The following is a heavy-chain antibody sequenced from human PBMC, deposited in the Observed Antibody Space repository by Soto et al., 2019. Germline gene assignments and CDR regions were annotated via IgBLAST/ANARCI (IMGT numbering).Heavy chain of an antibody. CDR3: ARRLDDTPETFFNWFDP. J-gene: IGHJ5*02. D-gene: IGHD2-15*01. Sequence: QVQLQESGPGLVKPSQTLSLTCTVSGGSINTGGYYWGWIRHLPGEGLEWIGHIFYTGTAYYNPSIRSRVTVSIDTSANQFSLHMYSVTAADTAMYYCARRLDDTPETFFNWFDPWGQGILVTVSS. CDR2: IFYTGTA. CDR1: GGSINTGGYY. V-gene: IGHV4-31*03.